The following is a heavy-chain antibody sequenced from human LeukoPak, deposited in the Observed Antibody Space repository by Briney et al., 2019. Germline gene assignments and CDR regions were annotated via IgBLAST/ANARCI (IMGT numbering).Heavy chain of an antibody. CDR2: INHSGST. CDR1: GGSFSGYY. V-gene: IGHV4-34*01. D-gene: IGHD3-22*01. CDR3: ARGPINYYDSSGFDFDY. J-gene: IGHJ4*02. Sequence: SETLSLTCAVYGGSFSGYYWGWIRQPPGKGLEWIGEINHSGSTNYNPSLKSRVTISVDTSKNQFSLKLSSVTAADTAVYYCARGPINYYDSSGFDFDYWGQGTLVTVSS.